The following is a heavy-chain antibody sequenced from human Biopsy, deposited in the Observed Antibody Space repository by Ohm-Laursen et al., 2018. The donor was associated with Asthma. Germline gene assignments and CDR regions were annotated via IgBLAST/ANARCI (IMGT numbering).Heavy chain of an antibody. V-gene: IGHV3-30*03. D-gene: IGHD5-18*01. CDR1: RFTYE. J-gene: IGHJ4*02. CDR2: ISYDGSTK. CDR3: ARFKRGYSYGYAGVFDY. Sequence: SLRLSCAASRFTYEMHWVRQAPGKGLEWVAVISYDGSTKYYADSVKGRFTISRDNSKNTLYLQMNSLRDEDTAVYYCARFKRGYSYGYAGVFDYWGQGTLVTVSS.